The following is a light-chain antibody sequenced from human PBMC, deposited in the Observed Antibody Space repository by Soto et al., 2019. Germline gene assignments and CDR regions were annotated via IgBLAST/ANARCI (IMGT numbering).Light chain of an antibody. V-gene: IGKV3-11*01. CDR1: QSVSSY. J-gene: IGKJ5*01. Sequence: EIVLTQSPATLSLSPGARATLSCRASQSVSSYLAWYQQKPGQAPRLLIYDASDRATGIPARFSGSGSGTAVFLLIISLVPADFAVTYCQQQSNWPPFTFGQGTQLEIK. CDR3: QQQSNWPPFT. CDR2: DAS.